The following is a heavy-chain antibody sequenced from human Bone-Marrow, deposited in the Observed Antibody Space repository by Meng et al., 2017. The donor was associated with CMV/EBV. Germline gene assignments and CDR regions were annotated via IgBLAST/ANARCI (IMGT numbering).Heavy chain of an antibody. J-gene: IGHJ4*02. CDR2: IYYSGST. D-gene: IGHD6-6*01. Sequence: TVSGGSISSGGYYWSWIRQHPGKGLEWIGYIYYSGSTYYNPSLKSRVTISVDTSKNQFSLKLSSVTAADTAVYYCARDHGSSSVYFDYWGQGTLVTVSS. CDR1: GGSISSGGYY. CDR3: ARDHGSSSVYFDY. V-gene: IGHV4-31*02.